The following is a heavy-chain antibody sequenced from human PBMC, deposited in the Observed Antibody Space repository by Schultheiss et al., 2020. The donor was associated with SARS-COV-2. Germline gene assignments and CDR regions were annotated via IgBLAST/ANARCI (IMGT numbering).Heavy chain of an antibody. Sequence: GGSLRLSCAASGFTFSSYAMSWVRQAPGKGLEWVSAISGSGGSTYYADSVKGRFTISRDNSKNTLYLQMNSLRAEDTAVYYCAKGQSIAARFGTNKGYYFDYWGQGTLVTVAS. CDR3: AKGQSIAARFGTNKGYYFDY. J-gene: IGHJ4*02. V-gene: IGHV3-23*01. CDR1: GFTFSSYA. D-gene: IGHD6-6*01. CDR2: ISGSGGST.